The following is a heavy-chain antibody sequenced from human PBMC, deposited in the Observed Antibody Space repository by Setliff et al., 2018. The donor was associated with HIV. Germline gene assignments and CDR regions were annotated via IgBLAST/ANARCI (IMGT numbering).Heavy chain of an antibody. V-gene: IGHV5-51*01. J-gene: IGHJ4*02. CDR2: IHPGDSDT. CDR1: GYRFTNYW. CDR3: ARHFDQLLYRGFDY. D-gene: IGHD2-2*02. Sequence: GESLKISCKGFGYRFTNYWIGWVRQMPGKGLEWMGIIHPGDSDTRYSPSFQGQVTISAAKSITTAYLHWTSLKASDSGMYYCARHFDQLLYRGFDYWGQGTLVTVSS.